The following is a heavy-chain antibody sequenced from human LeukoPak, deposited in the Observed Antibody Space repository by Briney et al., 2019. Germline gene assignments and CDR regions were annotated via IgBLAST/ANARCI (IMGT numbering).Heavy chain of an antibody. CDR3: ATETNGRHYDY. Sequence: GGSLRLSCTASGLTFSTSGFNWVRQAPGKGLEWVASIGPTGSDRYHADSIKGRFTICRDNANNFLYLQMNSLRAEDTAVYYCATETNGRHYDYWGQGTLLTVSS. CDR1: GLTFSTSG. D-gene: IGHD1-14*01. CDR2: IGPTGSDR. J-gene: IGHJ4*02. V-gene: IGHV3-21*06.